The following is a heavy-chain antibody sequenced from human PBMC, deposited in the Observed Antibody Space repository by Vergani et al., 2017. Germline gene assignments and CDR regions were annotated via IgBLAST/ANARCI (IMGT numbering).Heavy chain of an antibody. J-gene: IGHJ6*03. CDR2: IYYSGST. V-gene: IGHV4-31*03. Sequence: QVQLQESGPGLVKPSQTLSLTCTVSGGSISSGGYYWSWIRQHPGKGLEWIGYIYYSGSTYYNPSLKSRVTISVDTSKNQFSLKLSSVTAADTAVYYCARVVFGNYYYDYYMDVWGKGTMVTVSS. CDR1: GGSISSGGYY. D-gene: IGHD4-23*01. CDR3: ARVVFGNYYYDYYMDV.